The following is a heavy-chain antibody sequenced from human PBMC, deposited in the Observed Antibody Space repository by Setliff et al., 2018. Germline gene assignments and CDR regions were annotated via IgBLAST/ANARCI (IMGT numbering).Heavy chain of an antibody. V-gene: IGHV4-4*02. Sequence: PSETLSLTCTVSGESIRSNNGWNWVRQPPGKGLEWIGDIYQSGTTNYNPSLKSRVTISVDKSKNQFSLKLSAVTAADTAVYYCARQAGRLGSPFDYWGQGALVTVSS. CDR3: ARQAGRLGSPFDY. CDR2: IYQSGTT. J-gene: IGHJ4*02. D-gene: IGHD7-27*01. CDR1: GESIRSNNG.